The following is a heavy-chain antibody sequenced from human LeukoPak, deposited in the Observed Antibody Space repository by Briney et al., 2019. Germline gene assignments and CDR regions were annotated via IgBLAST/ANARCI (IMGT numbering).Heavy chain of an antibody. CDR1: GGSISSYY. J-gene: IGHJ2*01. D-gene: IGHD2-2*01. V-gene: IGHV4-59*08. CDR3: ARRHYCSSTSCPDWYFDL. Sequence: SETLSLTCTVSGGSISSYYWSWIRQPPGKGLEWIGYIYHSGSTYYNPSLKSRVTISVDRSKNQFSLKLSSVTAADTAVYYCARRHYCSSTSCPDWYFDLWGRGTLVTVSS. CDR2: IYHSGST.